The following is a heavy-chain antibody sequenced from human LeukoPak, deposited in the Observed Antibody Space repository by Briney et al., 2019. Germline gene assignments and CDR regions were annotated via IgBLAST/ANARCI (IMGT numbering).Heavy chain of an antibody. Sequence: PGESLKISCKGSGYSFTTYWIGWVRQMPGKGLEWMGIIYPGDSDTRYSPSFQGQVTISADKSISTAYLQWSSLKASDTAMYYCARRRDLYSGSYYPFDYWGQGTLVTVSS. D-gene: IGHD1-26*01. V-gene: IGHV5-51*01. CDR1: GYSFTTYW. CDR2: IYPGDSDT. J-gene: IGHJ4*02. CDR3: ARRRDLYSGSYYPFDY.